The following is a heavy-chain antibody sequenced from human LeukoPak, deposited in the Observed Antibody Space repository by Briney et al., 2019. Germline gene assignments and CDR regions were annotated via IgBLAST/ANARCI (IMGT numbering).Heavy chain of an antibody. CDR3: ARHHFWSGYYPRPLDY. D-gene: IGHD3-3*02. CDR1: GGSFSGYY. J-gene: IGHJ4*02. Sequence: SETLSLTCAVYGGSFSGYYWSWIRQSPGKGLEWIGEINHSGSTNYNPSLKSRVTISVDTSKNQFSLKLSSVTAADTAVYYCARHHFWSGYYPRPLDYWGQGTLVTVSS. CDR2: INHSGST. V-gene: IGHV4-34*01.